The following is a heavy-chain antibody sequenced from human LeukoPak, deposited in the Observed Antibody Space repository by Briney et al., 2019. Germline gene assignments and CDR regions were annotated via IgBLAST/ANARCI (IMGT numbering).Heavy chain of an antibody. CDR1: GFTFSYYS. V-gene: IGHV3-21*01. CDR2: ISSSSSLI. J-gene: IGHJ6*03. Sequence: GGSLRLSCAASGFTFSYYSMNWVRQAPGRGLEWVSCISSSSSLIFYSDSVRGRFTISRDNAKNLLYLRMNSLRVEDTAVYYCAKVDRGDYSSSPVPYYNYYMNVWGKGTTVTVSS. D-gene: IGHD6-13*01. CDR3: AKVDRGDYSSSPVPYYNYYMNV.